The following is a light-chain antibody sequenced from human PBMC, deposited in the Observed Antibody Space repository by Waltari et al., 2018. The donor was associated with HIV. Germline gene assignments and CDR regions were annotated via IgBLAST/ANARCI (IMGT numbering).Light chain of an antibody. Sequence: QSALTQPPSASGSLGQSVTISCTGSSSDVGRYDYVSWYQQHPGKAPKLLICEVNKRTSGVPDRFSGSKCGNAASLTVSGLQAEDEAEYSCSSYAGINPVIFGGGTTLTVL. J-gene: IGLJ2*01. V-gene: IGLV2-8*01. CDR2: EVN. CDR3: SSYAGINPVI. CDR1: SSDVGRYDY.